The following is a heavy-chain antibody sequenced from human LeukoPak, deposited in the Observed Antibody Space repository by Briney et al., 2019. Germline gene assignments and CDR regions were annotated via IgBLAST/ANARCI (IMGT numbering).Heavy chain of an antibody. CDR2: ISYDGSNK. J-gene: IGHJ3*02. D-gene: IGHD6-19*01. Sequence: GRSLRLSCAASGFTFSSYAMHWVRQAPGKGLEWVAVISYDGSNKYYADSVKGRFTISRDNSKNTLYLQMNSLRAEDTAVYHCARAKVRSSGWLDAFDIWGQGTMVTVSS. V-gene: IGHV3-30-3*01. CDR1: GFTFSSYA. CDR3: ARAKVRSSGWLDAFDI.